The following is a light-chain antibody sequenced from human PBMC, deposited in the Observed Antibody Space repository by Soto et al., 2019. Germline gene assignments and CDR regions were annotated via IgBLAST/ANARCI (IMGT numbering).Light chain of an antibody. CDR3: SSYTSSSTLV. J-gene: IGLJ1*01. CDR2: DAS. V-gene: IGLV2-14*01. CDR1: SSDVGGYHY. Sequence: QSALTQPASVSGSPGQSITISCTGTSSDVGGYHYVSWYQQHPGKAPKLMIYDASNRPSGVSNRFSGSKSGNTASLTISGLQAEDEADYYCSSYTSSSTLVFGTGTKLTVL.